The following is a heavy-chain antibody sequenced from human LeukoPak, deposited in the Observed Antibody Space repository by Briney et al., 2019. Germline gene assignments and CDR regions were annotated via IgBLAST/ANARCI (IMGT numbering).Heavy chain of an antibody. CDR1: GFTFSSYW. CDR3: ARVTPISYHSSFDI. Sequence: PGGSLRLSCAASGFTFSSYWMSWVRQAPGKGLEWVANIQQDGSEKYYVDSVKGRFTISRDNSKNTLFLQMNSLRAEDTSVYYCARVTPISYHSSFDIWGQGTMVTVSS. J-gene: IGHJ3*02. CDR2: IQQDGSEK. V-gene: IGHV3-7*01. D-gene: IGHD3-22*01.